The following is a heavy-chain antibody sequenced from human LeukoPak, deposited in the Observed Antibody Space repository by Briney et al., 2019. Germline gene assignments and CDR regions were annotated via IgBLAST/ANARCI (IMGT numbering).Heavy chain of an antibody. CDR3: AREAPSCSSTNCPGAFDP. Sequence: SETLSLTCTVSGGSISSYYWSWIRQPAGKGLEWIGRIYTSGSTNYNPSLKSRVTISVDKSKNQFSLKLSSVTAADTAVYYCAREAPSCSSTNCPGAFDPWGQGTVVTVSS. CDR1: GGSISSYY. V-gene: IGHV4-4*07. CDR2: IYTSGST. J-gene: IGHJ5*02. D-gene: IGHD2-2*01.